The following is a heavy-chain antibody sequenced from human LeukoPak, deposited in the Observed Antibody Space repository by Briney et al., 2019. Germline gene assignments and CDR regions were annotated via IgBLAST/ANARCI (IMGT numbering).Heavy chain of an antibody. D-gene: IGHD3-22*01. CDR1: GGSFSGYY. Sequence: SETLPLTCAIYGGSFSGYYWSWIRQPPNRGLEWIGEITHSGTTNYNPSLKSRVTISEDTSKNQFSLNLNSVTAADTAVYYCARGPPHDYTTSGFFFNYWGQGTLATVSS. CDR2: ITHSGTT. J-gene: IGHJ4*02. CDR3: ARGPPHDYTTSGFFFNY. V-gene: IGHV4-34*01.